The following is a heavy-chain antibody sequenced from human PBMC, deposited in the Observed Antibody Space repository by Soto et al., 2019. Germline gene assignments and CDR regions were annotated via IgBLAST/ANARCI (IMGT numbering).Heavy chain of an antibody. CDR1: GGSISSSSYY. CDR3: ARQGEGIVADWGRFDP. CDR2: IYYSGST. Sequence: SETLSLTCTVSGGSISSSSYYWGWIRQPPGKGLEWIGSIYYSGSTYYNPSLKSRVTISVDTSKNQFSLKLSSVTAADTAVYYCARQGEGIVADWGRFDPWGQGTLVTVSS. J-gene: IGHJ5*02. D-gene: IGHD1-26*01. V-gene: IGHV4-39*01.